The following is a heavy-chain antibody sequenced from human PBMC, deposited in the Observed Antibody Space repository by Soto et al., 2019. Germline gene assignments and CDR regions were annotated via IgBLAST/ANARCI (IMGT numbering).Heavy chain of an antibody. J-gene: IGHJ3*01. D-gene: IGHD3-9*01. CDR1: GGSISSSHW. Sequence: QVQLQESGPGLVKPSGTLSLTCAVSGGSISSSHWWTWVRQSPGKGLEYIGEISHSGTSHTNPSLTSRFTLTVDKSTNHSSLTLTSVTAADTAVYYCARVVLTITRGAFDAWGQGTLVIVSS. CDR2: ISHSGTS. CDR3: ARVVLTITRGAFDA. V-gene: IGHV4-4*02.